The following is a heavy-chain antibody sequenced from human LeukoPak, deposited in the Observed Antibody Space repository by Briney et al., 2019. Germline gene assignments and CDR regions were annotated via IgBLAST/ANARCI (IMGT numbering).Heavy chain of an antibody. D-gene: IGHD3-22*01. CDR1: GGSISSYY. CDR3: ARYSSLFGDTSGYDF. V-gene: IGHV4-59*01. Sequence: SETLSLTCTVSGGSISSYYWTWIRQPPVKGLEWIGDITYSGSTNYNPSLKSPVTISVDTSKTKSSLKLSSVTATDTAMYNCARYSSLFGDTSGYDFWGLGTLVTVSS. CDR2: ITYSGST. J-gene: IGHJ5*01.